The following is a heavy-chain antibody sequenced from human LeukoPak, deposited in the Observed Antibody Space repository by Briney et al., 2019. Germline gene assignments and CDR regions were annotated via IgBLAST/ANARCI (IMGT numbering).Heavy chain of an antibody. J-gene: IGHJ3*02. CDR3: ARGDRLRFLEWSRRAFDI. V-gene: IGHV4-34*01. Sequence: SETLSLTCAVYGGSFSGYYWSWIRQPPGKGLEWIGEINHSGSTNYNPSLKSRVTISVDTSKNQFSLKLSSVTAADTAVYYCARGDRLRFLEWSRRAFDIWGQGTMVTVPS. D-gene: IGHD3-3*01. CDR1: GGSFSGYY. CDR2: INHSGST.